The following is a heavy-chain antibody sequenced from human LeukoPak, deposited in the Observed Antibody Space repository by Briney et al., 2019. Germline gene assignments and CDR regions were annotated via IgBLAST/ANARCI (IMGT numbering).Heavy chain of an antibody. CDR3: AKSLRTLRYFDWLLYADY. V-gene: IGHV3-23*01. CDR2: ISGSGGST. J-gene: IGHJ4*02. D-gene: IGHD3-9*01. CDR1: GFTFNSYA. Sequence: GVSLTLSCAACGFTFNSYAMSCLRQAPGKGLEWVSAISGSGGSTYYADSVKGRFTIYRDNSKNTLYLQMNSLRAEDTAVYYCAKSLRTLRYFDWLLYADYWGQGTLVTVSS.